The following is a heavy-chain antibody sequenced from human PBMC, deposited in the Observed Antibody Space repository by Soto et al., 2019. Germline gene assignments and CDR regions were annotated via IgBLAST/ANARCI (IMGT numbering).Heavy chain of an antibody. D-gene: IGHD3-16*02. V-gene: IGHV1-24*01. CDR1: GYTLTELS. CDR2: FDPEDGET. J-gene: IGHJ3*02. Sequence: ASVKVSCKVSGYTLTELSMHWVRQAPGKGLEWMGGFDPEDGETIYAQKFQGRVTMTEDTSTDTAYMELSSLRPEDTAVYYCATKLGGMITFGGVIPMAFDIWGQGTMVTVSS. CDR3: ATKLGGMITFGGVIPMAFDI.